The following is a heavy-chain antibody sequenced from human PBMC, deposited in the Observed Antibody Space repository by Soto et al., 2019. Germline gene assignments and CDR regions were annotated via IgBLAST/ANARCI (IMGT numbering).Heavy chain of an antibody. Sequence: GESLKVSCKGSGYSFTSYWISWVRQMPGKGLEWMGRIDPSDSYTNYSPSFQGHVTISADKSISTAYLQWSSLKASDTAMYYCAKAVAGAFDYWGQGTLVIVSA. V-gene: IGHV5-10-1*01. CDR1: GYSFTSYW. D-gene: IGHD6-19*01. J-gene: IGHJ4*02. CDR2: IDPSDSYT. CDR3: AKAVAGAFDY.